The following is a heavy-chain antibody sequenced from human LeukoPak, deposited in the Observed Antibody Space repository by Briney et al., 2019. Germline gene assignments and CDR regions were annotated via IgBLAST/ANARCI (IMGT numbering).Heavy chain of an antibody. CDR3: TRMTTVTAFDY. CDR1: GYSISSGYY. CDR2: IYHSGST. J-gene: IGHJ4*02. D-gene: IGHD4-17*01. V-gene: IGHV4-38-2*02. Sequence: SETLSLTCTVSGYSISSGYYWGWIRQPPGKGLEWIGSIYHSGSTYYNPSLKSRVTISVDTSKNQFSLKLSSVTAADTAVYYCTRMTTVTAFDYWGQGTLVTVSS.